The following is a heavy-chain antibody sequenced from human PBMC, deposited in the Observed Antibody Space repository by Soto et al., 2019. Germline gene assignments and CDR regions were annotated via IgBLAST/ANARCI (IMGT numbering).Heavy chain of an antibody. CDR2: IYWDDDK. J-gene: IGHJ6*03. D-gene: IGHD2-15*01. Sequence: SGPTLVNPTQTLTLTCTFSGFSLSTSGVGVGWIRQPPGKALEWLALIYWDDDKRYSPSLKRRLTTTKNTSKNQVVLKMTNMDLLDTAKYYFAHSPIYCSGGSCYYYYYYMDVWGKGTRVTVSS. CDR3: AHSPIYCSGGSCYYYYYYMDV. CDR1: GFSLSTSGVG. V-gene: IGHV2-5*02.